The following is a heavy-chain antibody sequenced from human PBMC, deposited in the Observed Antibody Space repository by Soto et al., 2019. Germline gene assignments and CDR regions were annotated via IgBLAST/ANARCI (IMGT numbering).Heavy chain of an antibody. Sequence: GGSLRLSCAASGFTFSSYGMHWVRQAPGKGLEWVAVISYDGSNKYYADSVKGRFTISRDNSKNTLYLQMNSLRAEDTAVYYCAKFHIAAAGSSWFDPWGQGTLVTVSS. CDR3: AKFHIAAAGSSWFDP. D-gene: IGHD6-13*01. CDR2: ISYDGSNK. V-gene: IGHV3-30*18. CDR1: GFTFSSYG. J-gene: IGHJ5*02.